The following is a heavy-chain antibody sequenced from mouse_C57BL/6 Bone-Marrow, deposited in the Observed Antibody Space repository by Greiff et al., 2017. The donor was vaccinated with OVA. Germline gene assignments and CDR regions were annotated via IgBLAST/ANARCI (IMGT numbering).Heavy chain of an antibody. Sequence: EVKLVESGGGLVQPGGSLKLSCAASGFTFSDFYMYWIRQTPEKRLEWVAYISNGGGSTYYPDTVKGRITISRDNAKNTLYLQKGRLKSEDTAMYYCGGLDAMNYWGQGNAVTVSA. J-gene: IGHJ4*01. V-gene: IGHV5-12*01. CDR1: GFTFSDFY. CDR2: ISNGGGST. CDR3: GGLDAMNY.